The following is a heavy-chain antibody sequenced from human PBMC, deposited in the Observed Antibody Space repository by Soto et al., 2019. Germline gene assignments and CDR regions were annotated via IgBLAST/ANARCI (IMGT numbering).Heavy chain of an antibody. CDR2: TNSDGTDS. J-gene: IGHJ4*02. V-gene: IGHV3-43D*04. CDR1: GFDFEDYA. CDR3: AKSLYYYDSSPLDH. D-gene: IGHD3-22*01. Sequence: VQLVESGGIGVQTGGSLRLSCAAAGFDFEDYAMHWVRQVPGKGLEWVSLTNSDGTDSYYADSVKGRFTISRDNAKTTLYLQMDRLRPEDTAVYFCAKSLYYYDSSPLDHWGQGTLVTVSS.